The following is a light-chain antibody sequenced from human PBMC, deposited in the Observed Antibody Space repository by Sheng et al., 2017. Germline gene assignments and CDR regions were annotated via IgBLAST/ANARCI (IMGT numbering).Light chain of an antibody. J-gene: IGKJ3*01. Sequence: DIQMTQSPSSLSASVGDRVIITCQASQDINNHLNWYQQKPGKAPKLLIYEASNLGTGVPSRFSGSGSVTDFRLTISSLQPEDIATYYCQQYEDLPPXKFGPGTKVDFK. CDR3: QQYEDLPPXK. CDR2: EAS. V-gene: IGKV1-33*01. CDR1: QDINNH.